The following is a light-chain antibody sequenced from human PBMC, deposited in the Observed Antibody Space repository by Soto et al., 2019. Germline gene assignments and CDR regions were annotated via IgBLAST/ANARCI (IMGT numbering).Light chain of an antibody. CDR1: QSVSSY. CDR3: QQRSNWPPMYT. CDR2: DAS. Sequence: EIVLTQSPATLSLSPGERATLSCRASQSVSSYLAWYQQKPGQAPRLLIYDASNRATGIPARFSGSGSGTDFTLTISSLEPEEVAVDYCQQRSNWPPMYTFGQGTKLEIK. V-gene: IGKV3-11*01. J-gene: IGKJ2*01.